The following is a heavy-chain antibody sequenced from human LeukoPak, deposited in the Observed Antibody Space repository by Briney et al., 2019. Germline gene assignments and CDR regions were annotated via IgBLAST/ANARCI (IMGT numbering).Heavy chain of an antibody. D-gene: IGHD2-8*01. CDR1: GFTLSTRGAG. CDR2: IYWDDDK. Sequence: SGPTLTKPTPTLTLTCTISGFTLSTRGAGVGCMRQPPGKALEWLALIYWDDDKSHSPSLKSRSNITKDTSKNQVVLKMTNMDPVDTASYYGARMSYAAYFDYWGQGTLVTVSS. J-gene: IGHJ4*02. V-gene: IGHV2-5*02. CDR3: ARMSYAAYFDY.